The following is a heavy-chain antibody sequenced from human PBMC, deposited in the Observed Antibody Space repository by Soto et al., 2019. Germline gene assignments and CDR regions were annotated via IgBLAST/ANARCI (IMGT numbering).Heavy chain of an antibody. Sequence: SETLSLTCTVSGGSISSGDYYWSWIRQPPGKGLEWIGYIYYSGSTYYNPSLKSRVTISVDTSKNQFSLKLSSVTAADTAVYYCARAPGAKHYYYYGMDVWGQGTTVTVSS. V-gene: IGHV4-30-4*01. J-gene: IGHJ6*02. CDR1: GGSISSGDYY. CDR3: ARAPGAKHYYYYGMDV. D-gene: IGHD1-26*01. CDR2: IYYSGST.